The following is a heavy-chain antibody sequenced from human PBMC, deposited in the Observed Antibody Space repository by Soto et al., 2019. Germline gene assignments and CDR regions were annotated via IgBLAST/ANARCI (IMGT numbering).Heavy chain of an antibody. CDR1: VFTFSNHG. J-gene: IGHJ6*02. CDR2: IWHDGNNK. Sequence: PEGSLNVSSAASVFTFSNHGMHWVRQAPGKGLEWVAIIWHDGNNKYYADSVRGRFIISRDNSKNRLYLQMNSLRAEDTAVYYCASDLVGASDSYGLDVWGQGTPVTVSS. V-gene: IGHV3-33*01. D-gene: IGHD1-26*01. CDR3: ASDLVGASDSYGLDV.